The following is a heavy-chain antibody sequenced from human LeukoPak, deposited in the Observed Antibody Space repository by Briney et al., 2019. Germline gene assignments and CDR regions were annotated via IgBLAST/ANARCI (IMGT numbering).Heavy chain of an antibody. CDR1: GFTFSSYV. CDR3: ANEAGRALRENY. V-gene: IGHV3-30*18. Sequence: PGGSLRLSCAASGFTFSSYVMHWVRQAPGKGLEWVAVISYDGSNKYYADSVKGRFTISRDNSKNTLYLQMNSLRAEDTAVYYCANEAGRALRENYWGRGTLVTVSS. D-gene: IGHD6-19*01. CDR2: ISYDGSNK. J-gene: IGHJ4*02.